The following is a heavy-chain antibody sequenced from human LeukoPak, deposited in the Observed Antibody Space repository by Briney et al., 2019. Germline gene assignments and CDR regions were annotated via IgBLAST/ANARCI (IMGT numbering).Heavy chain of an antibody. CDR3: AKDQGIIVGATLGY. CDR1: GFTFSSYE. D-gene: IGHD1-26*01. CDR2: ISSSGSTI. Sequence: GGSLRLSCAASGFTFSSYEMNWVRQAPGKGLEWVSYISSSGSTIYYADSVKGRFTISRDNAKNSLYLQMNSLRAEDTAVYYCAKDQGIIVGATLGYWGQGTLVTVSS. J-gene: IGHJ4*02. V-gene: IGHV3-48*03.